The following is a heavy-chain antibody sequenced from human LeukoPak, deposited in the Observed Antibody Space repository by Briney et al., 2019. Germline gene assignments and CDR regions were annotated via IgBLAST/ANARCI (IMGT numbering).Heavy chain of an antibody. CDR1: GFTVSSNY. J-gene: IGHJ3*02. Sequence: PGGSLRLSCAASGFTVSSNYMSWVRQAPGKGLEWVSVIYSGGSTYYADSVKGRVTISRDNSKNTLYLQMNSLRAEDTAVYYCAREGRAYYDSSGYYYDAFDIWGQGTMVTVSS. CDR2: IYSGGST. V-gene: IGHV3-53*01. D-gene: IGHD3-22*01. CDR3: AREGRAYYDSSGYYYDAFDI.